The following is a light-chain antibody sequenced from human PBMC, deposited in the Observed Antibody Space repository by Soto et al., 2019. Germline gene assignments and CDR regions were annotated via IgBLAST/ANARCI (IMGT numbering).Light chain of an antibody. J-gene: IGLJ3*02. Sequence: QTVVTQEPSLTVSPGGTVTVTCASSTGAVTSGYYPNWFQQKPGQAPRALIYSTSNEHSWTPARFSGSLLGGKAALTLSGVQPEDEAEYYCLLYYGGAQLGVFGGGTKVTVL. CDR3: LLYYGGAQLGV. CDR2: STS. CDR1: TGAVTSGYY. V-gene: IGLV7-43*01.